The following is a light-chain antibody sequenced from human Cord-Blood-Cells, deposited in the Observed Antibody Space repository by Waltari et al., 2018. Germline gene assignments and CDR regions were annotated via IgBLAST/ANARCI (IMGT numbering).Light chain of an antibody. CDR2: EGS. Sequence: QSALNQPASVSGSPGQSITISCTGTSSDVGSYNLVSWYQQHPGKAPKLMIYEGSKRPSGVSNRFSGSKSGNTASLTISGLQAEDEADYYCCSYAGSGTWVFGGGTKLTVL. CDR3: CSYAGSGTWV. CDR1: SSDVGSYNL. J-gene: IGLJ3*02. V-gene: IGLV2-23*01.